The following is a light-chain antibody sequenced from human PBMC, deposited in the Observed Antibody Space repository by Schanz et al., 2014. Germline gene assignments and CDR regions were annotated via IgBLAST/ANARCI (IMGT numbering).Light chain of an antibody. CDR1: QSVSSSY. J-gene: IGKJ1*01. Sequence: EIVLTQSPGTLSLSPGERATLSCRASQSVSSSYLAWYQQKPGQAPRLLIYGASSRATGIPDRFSGSGSGTDFTLPISRLEPEDFAVYYCQQYGSSPAVAFGQGTKVEIK. CDR3: QQYGSSPAVA. CDR2: GAS. V-gene: IGKV3-20*01.